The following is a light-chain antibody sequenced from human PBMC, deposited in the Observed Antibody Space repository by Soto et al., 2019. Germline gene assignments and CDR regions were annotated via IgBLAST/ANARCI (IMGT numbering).Light chain of an antibody. V-gene: IGKV3-20*01. CDR3: QQYGSSPPVT. CDR1: QFVSSN. CDR2: GAS. J-gene: IGKJ4*01. Sequence: EIVLTQSPGTLSLSPGERATLSCRASQFVSSNLAWYQQKPGQAPRLLIYGASSRATGIPDRFSGSGSGTEFTLTISRLEPEDFAVYYCQQYGSSPPVTFGGGTKVDIK.